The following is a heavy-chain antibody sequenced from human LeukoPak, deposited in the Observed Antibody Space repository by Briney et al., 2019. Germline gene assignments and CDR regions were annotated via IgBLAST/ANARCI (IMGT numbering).Heavy chain of an antibody. D-gene: IGHD3-22*01. Sequence: ASVKVSCKASGGTFSSYDISWVRQAPGQGLEWMGWISAYNGNTNYAQKLQGRVTMTTDTSTSTAYMELRSLRSDDTAVYYCARDLERYYYDSSGYYHSPLDYWGQGTLVTVSS. J-gene: IGHJ4*02. CDR1: GGTFSSYD. V-gene: IGHV1-18*01. CDR3: ARDLERYYYDSSGYYHSPLDY. CDR2: ISAYNGNT.